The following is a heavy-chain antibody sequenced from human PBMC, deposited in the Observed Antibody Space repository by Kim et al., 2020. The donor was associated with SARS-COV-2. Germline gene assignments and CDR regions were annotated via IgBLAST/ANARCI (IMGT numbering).Heavy chain of an antibody. J-gene: IGHJ4*02. CDR3: ATWDDSNGDGPQEKDY. Sequence: DSVQGRFIVSRDNAKNTLYLQMDSLGVEDTAMYYCATWDDSNGDGPQEKDYWGQGTLVTVSS. D-gene: IGHD3-22*01. V-gene: IGHV3-74*01.